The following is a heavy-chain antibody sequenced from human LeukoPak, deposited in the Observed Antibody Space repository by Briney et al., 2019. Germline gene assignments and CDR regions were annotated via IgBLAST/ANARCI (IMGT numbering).Heavy chain of an antibody. D-gene: IGHD3-10*01. V-gene: IGHV4-34*01. CDR1: GGSFSGYY. J-gene: IGHJ1*01. CDR2: INHSGST. Sequence: SETLSLTCAVYGGSFSGYYWSWIRQPPGKGLEWIGEINHSGSTNYNPSLKSRVTISVDTSKNQFSLKLSSVTAADTAVYYCARGRRFGDPNFQHWGQGTLVTVSS. CDR3: ARGRRFGDPNFQH.